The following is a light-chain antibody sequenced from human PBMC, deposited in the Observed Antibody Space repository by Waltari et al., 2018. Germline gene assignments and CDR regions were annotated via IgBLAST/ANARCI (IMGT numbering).Light chain of an antibody. CDR3: QAWDSSTGVI. J-gene: IGLJ2*01. Sequence: SYELTQPPSVSVSPGRTATLTCSGDKLGDKYAFWYQQKPGQSPVLVIYQHNKRPSGIPVRFSGSNSGNTATLTISGTQAMDEADYYCQAWDSSTGVIFGGGTKLTVL. CDR2: QHN. V-gene: IGLV3-1*01. CDR1: KLGDKY.